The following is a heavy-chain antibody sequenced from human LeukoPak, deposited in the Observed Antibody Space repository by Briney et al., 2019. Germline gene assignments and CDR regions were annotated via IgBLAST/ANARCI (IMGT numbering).Heavy chain of an antibody. J-gene: IGHJ4*02. D-gene: IGHD5-18*01. V-gene: IGHV1-46*01. CDR3: ARGLQPWLDY. CDR2: INPSVGSA. Sequence: ASVEVSCKASGYSLTNYYIHWVRQAPGQGLEWMGIINPSVGSATYAQDFQGRVTMTSDTSTSTVYMEMRSLTSEDTAVYYCARGLQPWLDYWGQGTLVTVSS. CDR1: GYSLTNYY.